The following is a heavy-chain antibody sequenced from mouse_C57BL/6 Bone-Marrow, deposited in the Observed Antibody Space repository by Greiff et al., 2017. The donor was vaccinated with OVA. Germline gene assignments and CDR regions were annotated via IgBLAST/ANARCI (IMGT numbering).Heavy chain of an antibody. CDR2: IYPGDGDT. CDR1: GYAFSSSW. D-gene: IGHD1-1*01. Sequence: QVQLQQSGPELVKPGASVKISCKASGYAFSSSWMNWVKQRPGKGLEWIGRIYPGDGDTNYNGKFKGKATLTADKSSSTAYMQLSSLTSEYSAVYFCAKTYGSSYETWFAYWGQGTLVTVSA. V-gene: IGHV1-82*01. CDR3: AKTYGSSYETWFAY. J-gene: IGHJ3*01.